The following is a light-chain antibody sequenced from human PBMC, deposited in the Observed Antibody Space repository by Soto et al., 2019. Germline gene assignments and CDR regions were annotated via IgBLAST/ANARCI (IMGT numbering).Light chain of an antibody. CDR1: QSLLHSNGYNY. Sequence: DLVMTQSPLSLPVIPGEPASISCRSSQSLLHSNGYNYLDWYLQRPGQSPQLLIYLGSNRASGVPDRFSGSGSGTDFTLKISRVEAEDVGVYYCMQALQTPYTFGQGTKVEIK. V-gene: IGKV2-28*01. CDR3: MQALQTPYT. J-gene: IGKJ2*01. CDR2: LGS.